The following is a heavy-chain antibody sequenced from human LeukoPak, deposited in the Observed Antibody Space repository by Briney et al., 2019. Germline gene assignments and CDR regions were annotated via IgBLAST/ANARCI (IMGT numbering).Heavy chain of an antibody. CDR3: VKRGGGYGFDY. D-gene: IGHD5-12*01. CDR2: IGYDGTNK. J-gene: IGHJ4*02. V-gene: IGHV3-30*02. CDR1: GFTFSNYG. Sequence: GGSLRLSCAASGFTFSNYGIHWVRQAPGKGLEWVAFIGYDGTNKYYADSVKGRFIISRDNSKSTVDLQMNSLRTEDTAVYYCVKRGGGYGFDYWGQGALVTVSS.